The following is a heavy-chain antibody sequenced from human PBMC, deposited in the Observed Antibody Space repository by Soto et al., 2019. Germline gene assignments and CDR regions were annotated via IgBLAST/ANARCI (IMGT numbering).Heavy chain of an antibody. Sequence: QVQLVQSGAEVKKPGSSVKVSCKASGGTFSSYAISWVRQAPGQGLEWMGGIIPIFGTANYAQKFQGRVTIPADESTSTAYMELSSLRSEDTAVYYCARVSAAGTGYYYYYGMDVWGQGTTVTVSS. CDR1: GGTFSSYA. J-gene: IGHJ6*02. V-gene: IGHV1-69*01. D-gene: IGHD1-1*01. CDR2: IIPIFGTA. CDR3: ARVSAAGTGYYYYYGMDV.